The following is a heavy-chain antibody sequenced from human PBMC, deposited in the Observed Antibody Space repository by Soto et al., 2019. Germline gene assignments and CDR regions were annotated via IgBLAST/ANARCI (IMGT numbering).Heavy chain of an antibody. D-gene: IGHD4-17*01. J-gene: IGHJ6*02. Sequence: QVQLVQSGAEVKKPGSSVKVSCKASGGTFSSYAISWVRQAPGQGLEWMGGIIPIFGTANYAQKFQGRVTITADESTSTAYMELSSLRSEDTAVYYCASDRSVGQMTTVTKTAYYYYGMDVWGQGTTVTVSS. V-gene: IGHV1-69*01. CDR1: GGTFSSYA. CDR3: ASDRSVGQMTTVTKTAYYYYGMDV. CDR2: IIPIFGTA.